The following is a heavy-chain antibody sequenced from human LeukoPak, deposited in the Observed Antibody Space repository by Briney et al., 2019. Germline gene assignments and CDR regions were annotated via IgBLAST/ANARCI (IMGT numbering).Heavy chain of an antibody. CDR2: VKTESDGATT. D-gene: IGHD3-3*01. Sequence: PGRSLRLSCAASGFTFSTAWMSWVRQPPGKGLEWVGQVKTESDGATTDYAAPVKGRFTISRDDSKTMLFLQMNSLKTEDTALYYCTWSGLKIESWGQGTLVTVSS. V-gene: IGHV3-15*01. CDR3: TWSGLKIES. CDR1: GFTFSTAW. J-gene: IGHJ4*02.